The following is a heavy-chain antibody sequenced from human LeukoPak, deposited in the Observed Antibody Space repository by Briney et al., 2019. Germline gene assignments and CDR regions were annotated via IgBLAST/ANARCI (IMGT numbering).Heavy chain of an antibody. V-gene: IGHV3-64*04. Sequence: PGGSLRLSCAASGFTFSNYAVHWVRQAPGKGLEYVSAISSNGGSTYYADSVKGRFTISRDNSNNTMYLQMNSLRAEDTAVYYCAREVGYDSSGYYSRAFDYWGQGTLVTVSS. D-gene: IGHD3-22*01. CDR2: ISSNGGST. CDR3: AREVGYDSSGYYSRAFDY. J-gene: IGHJ4*02. CDR1: GFTFSNYA.